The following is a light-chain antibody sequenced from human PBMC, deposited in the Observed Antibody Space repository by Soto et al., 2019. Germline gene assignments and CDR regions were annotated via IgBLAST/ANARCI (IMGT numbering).Light chain of an antibody. CDR3: AAWDDSLSAS. V-gene: IGLV1-47*01. CDR2: RNN. J-gene: IGLJ2*01. Sequence: QSVLTQQPSASRTPGQRVTISCSGSSSNIGSNYVYWYQQLPGTAPKLLIYRNNQRPSGVPDRFSGSKSGTSASLAISGLRSEDEADYYCAAWDDSLSASFGGGTKLTVL. CDR1: SSNIGSNY.